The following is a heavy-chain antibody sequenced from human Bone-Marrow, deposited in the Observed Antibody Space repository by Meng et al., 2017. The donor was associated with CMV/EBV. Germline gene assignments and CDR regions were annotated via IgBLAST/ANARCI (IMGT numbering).Heavy chain of an antibody. CDR2: IYSGGSST. Sequence: GESLKISCAASGFTFSSYAMSWVRQAPGKGLEWVSVIYSGGSSTYYADSVKGRFTISRDNSKNTLYLQMNSLRAEDTAVYYCAKDRGQQLPRGDFDYWGQGTLVTVSS. CDR3: AKDRGQQLPRGDFDY. D-gene: IGHD6-13*01. V-gene: IGHV3-23*03. J-gene: IGHJ4*02. CDR1: GFTFSSYA.